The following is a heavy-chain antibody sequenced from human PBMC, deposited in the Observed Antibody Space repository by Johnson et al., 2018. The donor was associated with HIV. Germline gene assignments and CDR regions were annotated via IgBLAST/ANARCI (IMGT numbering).Heavy chain of an antibody. Sequence: VQLVESGGSLVQPGRSLRLSCIGSGFTFGDYAMSWVRQAPGKGLEWVSAISGSGGSTYYADSVKGRFTISRDNSKNTLYLQMKSLRPEDTAVYYCAKESKWESRTPHAFDIWGQGTMVTVSS. V-gene: IGHV3-23*04. CDR2: ISGSGGST. CDR3: AKESKWESRTPHAFDI. J-gene: IGHJ3*02. D-gene: IGHD1-26*01. CDR1: GFTFGDYA.